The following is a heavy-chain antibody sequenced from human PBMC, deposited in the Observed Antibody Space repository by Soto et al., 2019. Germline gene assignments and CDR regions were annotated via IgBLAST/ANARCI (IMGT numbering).Heavy chain of an antibody. CDR3: ARASGDYDWFDP. V-gene: IGHV1-8*01. Sequence: GASVKVSCKASGYTFTSYDINWVRQATGQGLEWMGWMNPNSGNTGYAQKFQGRVTMTRNTSISTAYMELSSLRSEDTAVYYCARASGDYDWFDPWGQGTLVTVSS. CDR2: MNPNSGNT. D-gene: IGHD4-17*01. CDR1: GYTFTSYD. J-gene: IGHJ5*02.